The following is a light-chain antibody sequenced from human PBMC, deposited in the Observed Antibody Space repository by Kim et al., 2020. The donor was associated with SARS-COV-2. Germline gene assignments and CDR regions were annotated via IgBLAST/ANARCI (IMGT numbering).Light chain of an antibody. Sequence: QAVVTQEPSLTVSPGGTVTLTCGSSTGAVTSSHYPYWFQQKPGQAPRTLIYDTTDKQSWTPARFSGSRLGGKAALTLSGAQPEDEAEYYCLLSYGGARVFGGGTQLTVL. CDR3: LLSYGGARV. J-gene: IGLJ3*02. CDR1: TGAVTSSHY. CDR2: DTT. V-gene: IGLV7-46*01.